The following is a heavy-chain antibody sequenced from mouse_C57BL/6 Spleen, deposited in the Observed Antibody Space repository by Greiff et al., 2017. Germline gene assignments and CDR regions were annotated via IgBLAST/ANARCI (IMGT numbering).Heavy chain of an antibody. CDR2: IDPSDSYT. D-gene: IGHD2-3*01. V-gene: IGHV1-59*01. Sequence: QVQLQQPGAELVRPGTSVKLSCKASGYTFTSYWMHWVKQRPGQGLEWIGVIDPSDSYTNYNQKFKGKATLTVDTSSSTAYMQLSSLTSEDSAVYYCARSYGYYFAYWGQGTLVTVSA. CDR1: GYTFTSYW. CDR3: ARSYGYYFAY. J-gene: IGHJ3*01.